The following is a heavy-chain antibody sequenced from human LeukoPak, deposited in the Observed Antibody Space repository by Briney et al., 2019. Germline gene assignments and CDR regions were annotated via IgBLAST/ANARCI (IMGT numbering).Heavy chain of an antibody. CDR2: ISAHQNNT. CDR3: ARNTWESNWFDP. CDR1: GYSFTNYD. Sequence: ASVKVSCKTSGYSFTNYDISWVRQAPGQGLEWMGWISAHQNNTTYAQKFQGRVTMTTDTSTNTAYMELRSLTSDDTAMYYCARNTWESNWFDPWGQGTLVTVSS. D-gene: IGHD1-26*01. V-gene: IGHV1-18*01. J-gene: IGHJ5*02.